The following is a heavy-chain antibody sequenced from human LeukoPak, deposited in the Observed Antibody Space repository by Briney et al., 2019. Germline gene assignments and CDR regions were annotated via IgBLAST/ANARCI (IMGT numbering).Heavy chain of an antibody. CDR1: GGSISSSGYY. J-gene: IGHJ4*02. Sequence: SETLSLTCTVSGGSISSSGYYWGWIRQPPGKGLEWIGSIYYSGRTHYNPSLKSRVTISVDTSDQLSLKLSSVTAADTAVYYCARLSAYDWSSDCWGQGTLVTVSS. CDR2: IYYSGRT. CDR3: ARLSAYDWSSDC. V-gene: IGHV4-39*01. D-gene: IGHD5-12*01.